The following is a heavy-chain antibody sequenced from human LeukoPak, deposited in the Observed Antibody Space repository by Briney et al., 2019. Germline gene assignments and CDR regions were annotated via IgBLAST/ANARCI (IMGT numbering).Heavy chain of an antibody. J-gene: IGHJ4*02. CDR1: GGSISSYY. CDR2: IYTSGST. V-gene: IGHV4-4*07. CDR3: ARDSPSSSWYYFDY. D-gene: IGHD6-19*01. Sequence: SETLSLTCTVSGGSISSYYRSWIRQPAGKGLEWIGRIYTSGSTNYNPSLKSRVTMSVDTSKNQFSLKLSSVTAADTAVYYCARDSPSSSWYYFDYWGQGTLVTVSS.